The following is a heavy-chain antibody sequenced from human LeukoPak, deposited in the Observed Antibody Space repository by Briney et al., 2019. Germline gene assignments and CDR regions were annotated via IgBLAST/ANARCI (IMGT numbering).Heavy chain of an antibody. J-gene: IGHJ4*02. CDR1: GFTFSSYG. V-gene: IGHV3-30*02. CDR3: AKARKRYYYDSSGYSPQTN. CDR2: IRYDGSNK. Sequence: GGSLRLSCAASGFTFSSYGMHWVRQAPGKGLEWVAFIRYDGSNKYYADSVKGRFTISRDNSMNTLYLQMNSLRAEDTAVYYCAKARKRYYYDSSGYSPQTNWGQGTLVTVSS. D-gene: IGHD3-22*01.